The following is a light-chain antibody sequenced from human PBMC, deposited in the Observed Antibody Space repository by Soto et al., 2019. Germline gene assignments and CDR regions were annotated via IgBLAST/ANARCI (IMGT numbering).Light chain of an antibody. J-gene: IGKJ2*01. CDR2: GAS. V-gene: IGKV3-15*01. CDR1: QSVSSN. CDR3: QQYNNWPLEFT. Sequence: EIVMTQSPATLSVSPGERATLSCRASQSVSSNLAWYQQNPGQAPRLLIYGASTRATGIPARFSGSGSGTEFTLTISSLQSEDFXVYXCQQYNNWPLEFTFGQGTKLEIK.